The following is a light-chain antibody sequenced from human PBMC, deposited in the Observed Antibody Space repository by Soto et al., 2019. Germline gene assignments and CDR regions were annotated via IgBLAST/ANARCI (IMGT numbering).Light chain of an antibody. CDR2: VAS. CDR3: QQSYSSPYT. CDR1: QSIRNY. Sequence: DIQMTQSPSSLSASVGDRVTITCRASQSIRNYVNWYQQKPGKAPKFLIYVASTLQIGVPSRFSDSGSGTDFTLTISRLQPEDFATYYCQQSYSSPYTFGPGTKLEIK. J-gene: IGKJ2*01. V-gene: IGKV1-39*01.